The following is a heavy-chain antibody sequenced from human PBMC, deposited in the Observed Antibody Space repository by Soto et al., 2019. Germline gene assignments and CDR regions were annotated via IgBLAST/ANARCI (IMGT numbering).Heavy chain of an antibody. J-gene: IGHJ6*02. CDR3: ARDRVGYYGSGSPYYYYYGMDV. Sequence: SVKLSCKASGYTITNYAMHWGRQAPGQRLEWMGGINPSFGTAKYAQKFQGRVTITADESTSTAYMELSSLRSEDTAVYYCARDRVGYYGSGSPYYYYYGMDVWGQGTTVTVSS. CDR2: INPSFGTA. CDR1: GYTITNYA. V-gene: IGHV1-69*13. D-gene: IGHD3-10*01.